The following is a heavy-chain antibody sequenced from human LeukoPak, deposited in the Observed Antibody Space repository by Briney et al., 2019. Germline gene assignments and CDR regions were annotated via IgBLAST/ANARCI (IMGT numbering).Heavy chain of an antibody. Sequence: SVKVSCKASGGTFSSYTISWVRQAPGQGLEWMGRIIPILGIANYAQKFQGRVTITTDESTSTAYMELSSLRSEDTAVYYCARSAEPYYFDYWGQGTLVTVSS. CDR2: IIPILGIA. J-gene: IGHJ4*02. V-gene: IGHV1-69*02. CDR3: ARSAEPYYFDY. CDR1: GGTFSSYT.